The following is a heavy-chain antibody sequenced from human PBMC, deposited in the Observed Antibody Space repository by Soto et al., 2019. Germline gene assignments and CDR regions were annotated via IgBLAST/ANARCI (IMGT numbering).Heavy chain of an antibody. CDR3: AKSAYGSGTQRFDP. CDR2: ISASGGST. D-gene: IGHD3-10*01. J-gene: IGHJ5*02. CDR1: GFTFSGYA. V-gene: IGHV3-23*01. Sequence: EVPLLESGGGLVQPGGSLRLSCAASGFTFSGYAVSWVRQAPGKGLEWVSAISASGGSTYYADSVKGWFTISRDNSKNTLYLQMNSLRAEDTAVYYCAKSAYGSGTQRFDPWGQGTLVTVSS.